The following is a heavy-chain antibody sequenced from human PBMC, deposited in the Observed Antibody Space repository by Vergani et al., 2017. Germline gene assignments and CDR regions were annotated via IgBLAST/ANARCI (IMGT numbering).Heavy chain of an antibody. CDR1: GFTFSSYW. CDR3: ARGRRGTWYFDL. CDR2: INHSGST. Sequence: VQLVESGGGLVQPGGSLRLSCAASGFTFSSYWMSWVRQAPGKGLEWIGEINHSGSTNYNPSLKSRVTISVDTSKNQFSLKLSSVTAADTAVYYCARGRRGTWYFDLWGRGTLVTVSS. J-gene: IGHJ2*01. V-gene: IGHV4-34*01.